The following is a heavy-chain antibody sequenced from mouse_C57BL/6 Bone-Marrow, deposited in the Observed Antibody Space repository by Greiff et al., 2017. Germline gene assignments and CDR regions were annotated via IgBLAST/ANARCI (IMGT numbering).Heavy chain of an antibody. CDR1: GFTFSDYG. D-gene: IGHD1-1*01. J-gene: IGHJ3*01. CDR3: ARGVITTVVARTAWFAY. Sequence: EVQGVESGGGLVKPGGSLKLSCAASGFTFSDYGMHWVRQAPEKGLEWVAYISSGSSTIYYADTVKGRFTISRDNAKNTLFLQMTSLRSEETAMSYCARGVITTVVARTAWFAYWGQGTLVTVSA. CDR2: ISSGSSTI. V-gene: IGHV5-17*01.